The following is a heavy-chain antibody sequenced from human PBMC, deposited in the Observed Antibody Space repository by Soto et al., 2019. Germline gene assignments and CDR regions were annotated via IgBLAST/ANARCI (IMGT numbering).Heavy chain of an antibody. CDR3: ARGSVDTVDSSGFYEY. CDR2: INHSGGT. CDR1: GGSFSAYY. D-gene: IGHD3-22*01. Sequence: PSETLSLTCAVYGGSFSAYYWSWIRQPPGKGLEWIGEINHSGGTSYNPSLKGRVPISVDTSKSQFSLKLTSVTAADRAVYYCARGSVDTVDSSGFYEYWDQGTQVTVS. J-gene: IGHJ4*02. V-gene: IGHV4-34*01.